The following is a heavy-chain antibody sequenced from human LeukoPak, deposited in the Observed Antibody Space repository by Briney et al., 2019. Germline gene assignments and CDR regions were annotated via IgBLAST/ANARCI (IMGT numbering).Heavy chain of an antibody. D-gene: IGHD6-19*01. V-gene: IGHV1-69*13. CDR3: ARVEGSGWYGDAFDI. J-gene: IGHJ3*02. CDR1: GGTFSSYA. Sequence: ASVKVSCKASGGTFSSYAISWVRQAPGQGLEWMGGIIPIFGTANYAQKFQGRVTITADESTSTAYMELSSLRSEDTAVHYCARVEGSGWYGDAFDIWGQGTMVTVSS. CDR2: IIPIFGTA.